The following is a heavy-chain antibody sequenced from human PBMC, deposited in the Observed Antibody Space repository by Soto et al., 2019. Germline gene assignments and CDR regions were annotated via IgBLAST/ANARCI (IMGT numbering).Heavy chain of an antibody. CDR1: GFTFSSYG. J-gene: IGHJ4*02. CDR3: AKDHSGSYWYFDY. Sequence: QVQLVESGGGVVQPGRSLRLSCAASGFTFSSYGMHWVRQAPGKGLEWVAVISYDGSNKYYADSVKGRFTISRDNSKNTLDLQMNSLRAEDTAVYYCAKDHSGSYWYFDYWGQGTLVTVS. D-gene: IGHD1-26*01. CDR2: ISYDGSNK. V-gene: IGHV3-30*18.